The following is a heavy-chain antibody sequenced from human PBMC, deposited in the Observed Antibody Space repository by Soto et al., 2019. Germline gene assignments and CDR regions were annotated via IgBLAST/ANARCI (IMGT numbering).Heavy chain of an antibody. V-gene: IGHV4-39*01. CDR2: IYYSGST. J-gene: IGHJ6*02. Sequence: SETLSLTCTVSGGSISSSSYYWGWIRQPPGKGLEWIGSIYYSGSTYYNPSLKSRVTISVDTSKNQFSLKLSSVTAADTAVYYCKIVVVPAASGSRHPYYYYGMDVWGQGTTVTVSS. D-gene: IGHD2-2*01. CDR1: GGSISSSSYY. CDR3: KIVVVPAASGSRHPYYYYGMDV.